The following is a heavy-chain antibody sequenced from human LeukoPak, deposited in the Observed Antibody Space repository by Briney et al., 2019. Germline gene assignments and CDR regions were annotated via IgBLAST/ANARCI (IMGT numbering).Heavy chain of an antibody. CDR2: INPNSGGI. CDR3: ARDPRYCSSTSCYTDWFDP. CDR1: GYTFTGYY. D-gene: IGHD2-2*02. Sequence: ASVKVSCKASGYTFTGYYMHWVRQAPGQGLEWMGWINPNSGGINYAQKFQGRVTMTRDTSISTAYMELSRLRSDDTAVYYCARDPRYCSSTSCYTDWFDPWGQGTLVTVSS. V-gene: IGHV1-2*02. J-gene: IGHJ5*02.